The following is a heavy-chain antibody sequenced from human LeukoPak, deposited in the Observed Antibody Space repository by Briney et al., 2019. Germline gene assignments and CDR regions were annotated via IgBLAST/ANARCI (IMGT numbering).Heavy chain of an antibody. CDR3: AIYAGEPGDY. D-gene: IGHD3-16*01. Sequence: GGSLRLSCAASGFTSGFTFSGFEMNWVRQAPGKGLEWLSYISTSGSNIYYADSVKGRFTISRDNAKNSLFLQMNSLRAEDTAIYYCAIYAGEPGDYWGQGTLVTVSS. CDR2: ISTSGSNI. CDR1: GFTFSGFE. J-gene: IGHJ4*02. V-gene: IGHV3-48*03.